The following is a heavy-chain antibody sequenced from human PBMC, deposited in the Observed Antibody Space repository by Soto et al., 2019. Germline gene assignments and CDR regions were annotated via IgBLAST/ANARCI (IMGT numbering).Heavy chain of an antibody. Sequence: EVQLLESGGGLVRPGGSLRLSCVASGFTFSDYAMTWVRQAPGKGLEWVSSITNSGIDTYYADSVRGRFNISRDNSKYTLYLQLNSLRAEDTAVYYCAKPIGGQWLCCADFEVWGQGTVVTVSS. CDR3: AKPIGGQWLCCADFEV. CDR2: ITNSGIDT. D-gene: IGHD6-19*01. V-gene: IGHV3-23*01. CDR1: GFTFSDYA. J-gene: IGHJ3*01.